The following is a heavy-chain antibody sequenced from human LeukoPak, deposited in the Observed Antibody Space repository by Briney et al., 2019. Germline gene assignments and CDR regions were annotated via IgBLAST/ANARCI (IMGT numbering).Heavy chain of an antibody. J-gene: IGHJ5*02. D-gene: IGHD3-10*01. CDR2: ISGSGGST. V-gene: IGHV3-23*01. CDR1: GFTFSSYA. Sequence: AGGSLRLSCAASGFTFSSYAMSWVRQAPGKGLEWVSAISGSGGSTYYADSVKGRFTISRDNSKNTLYLQMNSLRAEDTAVYYCAKGWGTMVRGVIGWFDPWGQGTLVTVSS. CDR3: AKGWGTMVRGVIGWFDP.